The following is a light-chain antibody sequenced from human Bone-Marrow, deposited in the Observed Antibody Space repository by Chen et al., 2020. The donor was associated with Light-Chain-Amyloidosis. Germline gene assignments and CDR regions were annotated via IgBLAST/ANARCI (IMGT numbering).Light chain of an antibody. J-gene: IGKJ3*01. CDR3: QQYYDWPT. CDR2: GAS. Sequence: EIVMTQSPVPLSVSPGERATLSCRASQSVNNHLAWYQQKPGPTPRLLIYGASTRAPATPTRISGSGSGTEFTLTISSLKSEDVAVYYCQQYYDWPTFGPGTKVHI. CDR1: QSVNNH. V-gene: IGKV3-15*01.